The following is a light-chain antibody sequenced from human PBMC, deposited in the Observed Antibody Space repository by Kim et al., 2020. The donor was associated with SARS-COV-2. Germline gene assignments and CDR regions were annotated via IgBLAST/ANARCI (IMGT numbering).Light chain of an antibody. J-gene: IGKJ4*01. Sequence: PGERATLSCRASQSVSSNLLAWYQHKPGQAPRLLISGASIRATGVPDRFSGSGSGADFTLTISRLEPEDFAVYYCHQYASSPLTFGGGTKVE. CDR1: QSVSSNL. CDR3: HQYASSPLT. V-gene: IGKV3-20*01. CDR2: GAS.